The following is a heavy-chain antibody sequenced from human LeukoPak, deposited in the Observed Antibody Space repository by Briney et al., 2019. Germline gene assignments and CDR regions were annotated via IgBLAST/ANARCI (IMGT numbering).Heavy chain of an antibody. J-gene: IGHJ4*02. D-gene: IGHD5-12*01. CDR3: ARGPPSGYDPLGAFDY. CDR1: GGSISSGDYY. CDR2: IYYSGST. V-gene: IGHV4-30-4*01. Sequence: PSETLSLTCTVSGGSISSGDYYWSWIRQPPGKGLEWIGYIYYSGSTYYNPSLKSRVTISVDTSKNQFSLKLSSVTAADTAVYYCARGPPSGYDPLGAFDYWGQGTLVTVSS.